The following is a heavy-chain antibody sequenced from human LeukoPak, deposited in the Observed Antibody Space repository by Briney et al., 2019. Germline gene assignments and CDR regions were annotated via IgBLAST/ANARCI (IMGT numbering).Heavy chain of an antibody. CDR3: ARGGRAARVRTYYMDV. V-gene: IGHV4-39*07. CDR1: GGSISSSSYY. CDR2: IYYSGST. D-gene: IGHD6-6*01. J-gene: IGHJ6*03. Sequence: SETLSLTCTVSGGSISSSSYYWGWIRQPPGKGLEWIGSIYYSGSTYYNPSLKSRVTISVDTSKNQFSLKLSSVTAADTAVYYCARGGRAARVRTYYMDVWGKGTTVTVSS.